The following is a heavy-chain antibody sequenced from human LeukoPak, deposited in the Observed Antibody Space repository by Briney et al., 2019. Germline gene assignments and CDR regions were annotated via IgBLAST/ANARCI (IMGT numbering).Heavy chain of an antibody. CDR2: IYPGDSDT. CDR1: GYSFSNYW. J-gene: IGHJ4*02. D-gene: IGHD3-16*01. Sequence: GESLKISCKGSGYSFSNYWIGWVRQMPGKGLEWKGIIYPGDSDTRYSPSFQGQVTISADKSISTAYLQWSSLKASDTAMYYCARHYYDYVWGSYGIDYWGQGTLVTVSS. V-gene: IGHV5-51*01. CDR3: ARHYYDYVWGSYGIDY.